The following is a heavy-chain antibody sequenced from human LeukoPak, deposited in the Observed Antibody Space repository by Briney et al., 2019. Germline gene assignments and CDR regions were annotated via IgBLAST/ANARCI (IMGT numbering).Heavy chain of an antibody. V-gene: IGHV3-74*03. J-gene: IGHJ3*01. CDR3: RGRIATTDYTFDV. CDR2: INSDGSST. D-gene: IGHD6-13*01. CDR1: GFTFSSFW. Sequence: PGGSLRLSCAASGFTFSSFWMHWVRQAPGKGLMWVSRINSDGSSTTCADSVKGRFTISRDNAKNTLYLHMSSLRAEDTAVYYCRGRIATTDYTFDVWGQGTMVTVSS.